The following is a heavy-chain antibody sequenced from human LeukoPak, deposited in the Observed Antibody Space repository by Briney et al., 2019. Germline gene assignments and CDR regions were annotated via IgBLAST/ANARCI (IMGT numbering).Heavy chain of an antibody. Sequence: PSETLSLTCTVSGGSISSYYWSWIRQPPGKGLEWIGYIYYSGSTNYNPSLKSRVTISVDTSKNQFSLKLSSVTAADTAVYYCARDGYYGSGSYSHWGQGTLVTVSS. CDR2: IYYSGST. J-gene: IGHJ4*02. D-gene: IGHD3-10*01. V-gene: IGHV4-59*01. CDR1: GGSISSYY. CDR3: ARDGYYGSGSYSH.